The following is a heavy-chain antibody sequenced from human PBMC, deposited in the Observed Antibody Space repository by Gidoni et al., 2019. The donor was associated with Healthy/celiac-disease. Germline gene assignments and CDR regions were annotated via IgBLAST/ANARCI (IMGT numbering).Heavy chain of an antibody. Sequence: EVQLVESGGGLIQPGGSLRLSCAASGFTVSSNYMSWVRQAPGKGLEWVSVIYSGGSTYYEDSVKGRFTISRDNSKNTLYLQMNSLRAEDTAVYYCARASDTAMDYYYYGMDVWGQGTTVTVSS. J-gene: IGHJ6*02. CDR2: IYSGGST. CDR3: ARASDTAMDYYYYGMDV. V-gene: IGHV3-53*01. CDR1: GFTVSSNY. D-gene: IGHD5-18*01.